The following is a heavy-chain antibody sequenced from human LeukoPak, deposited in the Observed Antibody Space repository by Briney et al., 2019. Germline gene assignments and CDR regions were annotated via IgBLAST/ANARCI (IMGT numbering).Heavy chain of an antibody. V-gene: IGHV3-74*01. J-gene: IGHJ4*02. CDR1: GFTFSSYW. CDR3: ARVYETNGYLY. CDR2: INGDGSTT. Sequence: PGGSLRLSCAASGFTFSSYWMHWVRQAPGKGLVWVSRINGDGSTTTYAGSVKGRFTISRDNAKNTVYLQMNSLRVEDTAVYYCARVYETNGYLYWGQGSLVTVSS. D-gene: IGHD3-22*01.